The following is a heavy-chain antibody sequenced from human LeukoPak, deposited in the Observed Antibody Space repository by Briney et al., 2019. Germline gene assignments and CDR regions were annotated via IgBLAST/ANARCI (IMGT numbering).Heavy chain of an antibody. J-gene: IGHJ4*02. V-gene: IGHV3-21*01. Sequence: PGGSLRLSCAASGFTFSSYSMSWVRQAPGRGLEWVSSISSSSSYIYYADSVKGRFTISRDNAKNSLYLQMNSLRAEDTAVYYCSQKGVTAISSFFDYWGQGTLVTVSS. CDR2: ISSSSSYI. CDR3: SQKGVTAISSFFDY. D-gene: IGHD2-21*02. CDR1: GFTFSSYS.